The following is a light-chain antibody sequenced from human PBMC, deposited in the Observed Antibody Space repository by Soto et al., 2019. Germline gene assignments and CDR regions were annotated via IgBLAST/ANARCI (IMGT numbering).Light chain of an antibody. Sequence: EIVLTQSPGTLSLSPGERATLSCRASQSVSSSYLAWYQQKPGQAPRLLIYGASSRATGIPERFSGSGSGTDFTLIISRLESESIGVYYCQQYGSSPSFGHWTNVEIK. J-gene: IGKJ1*01. CDR2: GAS. CDR1: QSVSSSY. CDR3: QQYGSSPS. V-gene: IGKV3-20*01.